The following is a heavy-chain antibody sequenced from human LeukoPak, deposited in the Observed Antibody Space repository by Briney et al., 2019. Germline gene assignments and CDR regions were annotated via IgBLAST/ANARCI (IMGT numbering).Heavy chain of an antibody. J-gene: IGHJ6*03. D-gene: IGHD2-15*01. V-gene: IGHV4-34*01. CDR3: ARCRVCCSGGSCYYCYYIDG. CDR1: GGSFSGYY. Sequence: PSETLSLTCAVYGGSFSGYYWIWIRQPPGKGLEWIGEINHSGSTNYNPSLKSRVTISVDTSKNQFSLKLRSVTAADTAVYSRARCRVCCSGGSCYYCYYIDGWGKETTVSVSS. CDR2: INHSGST.